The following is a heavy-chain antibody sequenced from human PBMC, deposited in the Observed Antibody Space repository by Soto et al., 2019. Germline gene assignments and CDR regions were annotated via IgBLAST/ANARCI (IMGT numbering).Heavy chain of an antibody. CDR3: AHRAATADSYYCDY. V-gene: IGHV2-5*01. Sequence: QITLKESGPTLVRPTQPLTLTCTFSGFSLTTSPVGVGWIRQPPGKALEWLAILYWYDDKRSRPSLKSRLTNPKDTSTKLLLLTTTNVDPEDTATYYCAHRAATADSYYCDYWGQGTLITVSS. CDR1: GFSLTTSPVG. D-gene: IGHD2-15*01. J-gene: IGHJ4*02. CDR2: LYWYDDK.